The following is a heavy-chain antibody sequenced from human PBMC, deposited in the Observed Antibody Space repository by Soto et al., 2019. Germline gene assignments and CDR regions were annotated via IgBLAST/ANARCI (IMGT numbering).Heavy chain of an antibody. CDR3: ATDNSWGSGSGWSGGLFDY. D-gene: IGHD6-19*01. CDR1: GFTFSSYS. V-gene: IGHV3-48*01. Sequence: GGSLRLSCAASGFTFSSYSMNWVRQAPGKGLEWVSYISSSSSTIYYADSVKGRFTISRDNAKNSLYLQMNSLRAEDTAVYYCATDNSWGSGSGWSGGLFDYWGQGTLVTVSS. J-gene: IGHJ4*02. CDR2: ISSSSSTI.